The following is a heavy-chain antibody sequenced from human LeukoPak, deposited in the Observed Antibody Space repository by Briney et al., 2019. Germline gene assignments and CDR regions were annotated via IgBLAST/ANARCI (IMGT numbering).Heavy chain of an antibody. CDR2: IRYDGTSK. D-gene: IGHD1-26*01. CDR1: GFTFSSSG. CDR3: AKETRGSYSDY. V-gene: IGHV3-30*02. Sequence: GGSLRLSCAASGFTFSSSGMHWVRQAPGKGLEWVAFIRYDGTSKYYANSVKGRFTISRDNSKNTEYLQMNSLRAEDTAVYYCAKETRGSYSDYWGQGTLVTVSS. J-gene: IGHJ4*02.